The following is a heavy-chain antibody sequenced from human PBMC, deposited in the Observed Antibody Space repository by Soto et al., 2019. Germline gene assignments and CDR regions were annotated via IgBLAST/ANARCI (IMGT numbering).Heavy chain of an antibody. CDR1: GGSISSYY. D-gene: IGHD3-10*01. CDR2: IYYSGST. V-gene: IGHV4-59*08. CDR3: ARHYYGSGYFDY. J-gene: IGHJ4*02. Sequence: SETLSLTCTVSGGSISSYYWSWIRQPPGKGLEWIGYIYYSGSTNYNPSLKSRVTISVDTSKNQFSLKLSSVTAADTAVYYCARHYYGSGYFDYWGQGTQVNVSS.